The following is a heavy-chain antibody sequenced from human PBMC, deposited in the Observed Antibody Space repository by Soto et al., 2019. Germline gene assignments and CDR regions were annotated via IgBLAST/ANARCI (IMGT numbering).Heavy chain of an antibody. J-gene: IGHJ4*02. CDR3: ASKAACGGDCYAFDS. Sequence: QVQLVQSGAEVKKPGSSVKISCKASGGTFSSNTINWVGQAAGQGLEWMGGIIPIFGTANYAQKFQGRVTITADKSTNTEYMELSSLTSEDTAVYYCASKAACGGDCYAFDSWGQGTLVTVSS. D-gene: IGHD2-21*02. V-gene: IGHV1-69*06. CDR1: GGTFSSNT. CDR2: IIPIFGTA.